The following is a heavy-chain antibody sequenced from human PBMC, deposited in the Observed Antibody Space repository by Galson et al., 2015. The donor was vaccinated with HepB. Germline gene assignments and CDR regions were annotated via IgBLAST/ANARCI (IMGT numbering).Heavy chain of an antibody. V-gene: IGHV3-66*02. CDR1: GFTVSSNY. D-gene: IGHD3-3*01. Sequence: SLRLSCAASGFTVSSNYMSWVRQAPGKGLEWVSVIYSGGSTYYADSVKGRFTISRDNSKNTLYLQMNSLRAEDTAVYYCAREVYYDFWSGYYYYGMDVWGQGTTVTVSS. CDR3: AREVYYDFWSGYYYYGMDV. CDR2: IYSGGST. J-gene: IGHJ6*02.